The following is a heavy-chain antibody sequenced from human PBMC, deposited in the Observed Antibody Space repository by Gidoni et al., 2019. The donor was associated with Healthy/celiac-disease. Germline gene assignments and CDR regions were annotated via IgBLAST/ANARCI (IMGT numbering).Heavy chain of an antibody. CDR3: ARDYGSVDY. CDR2: IYYSGST. V-gene: IGHV4-39*01. CDR1: GGSISSSSYY. Sequence: QLQLQESGPGLVKPSETLSLTCTVSGGSISSSSYYWGWLRQPPGQGLEWIGCIYYSGSTYYNPSLKSRVTISVDTSKNQFSLKLSSVTAADTAVYYCARDYGSVDYWGQGTLVTVSS. J-gene: IGHJ4*02. D-gene: IGHD3-10*01.